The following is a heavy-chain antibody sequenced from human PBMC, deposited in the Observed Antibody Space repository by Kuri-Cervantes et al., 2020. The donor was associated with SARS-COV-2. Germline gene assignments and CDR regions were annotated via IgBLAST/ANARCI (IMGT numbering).Heavy chain of an antibody. CDR3: ARDRSTHYFDY. Sequence: GGSLRLSCAASGFTFSSYAMHWVRQAPGKGLEWVAVISYDGSNKYYADSVQGRFTISRDNSKNTLYLQMNSLRAEDTAVYYCARDRSTHYFDYWGQGTLVTVSS. CDR2: ISYDGSNK. J-gene: IGHJ4*02. CDR1: GFTFSSYA. V-gene: IGHV3-30-3*01.